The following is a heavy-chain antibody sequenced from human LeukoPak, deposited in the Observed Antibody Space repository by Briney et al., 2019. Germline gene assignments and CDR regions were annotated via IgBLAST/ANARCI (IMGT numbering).Heavy chain of an antibody. CDR3: ARDMWNRDYGMDV. D-gene: IGHD1-1*01. CDR2: IYTSGTT. Sequence: SETLSLTCTVSGGSISSYYWSWIRQPAGKGLEWIGRIYTSGTTNYNPSLKSRVTISVDTSKNQFSLKLSSVTAADAAVYYCARDMWNRDYGMDVWGLGTTVTVSS. J-gene: IGHJ6*02. CDR1: GGSISSYY. V-gene: IGHV4-4*07.